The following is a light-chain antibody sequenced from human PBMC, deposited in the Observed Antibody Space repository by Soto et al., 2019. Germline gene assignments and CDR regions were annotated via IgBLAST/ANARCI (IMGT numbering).Light chain of an antibody. J-gene: IGKJ4*01. CDR1: QAIITY. V-gene: IGKV1-33*01. CDR2: DAS. Sequence: DIQRTQSPASLSSCLLDIVTITCQASQAIITYLNWFQQKPGKAPKLLIYDASHLETGAPSRFSGSGSGTAFTFTISSLQPEDIGTYFCQQYDNLPLTFGGGTKVDIK. CDR3: QQYDNLPLT.